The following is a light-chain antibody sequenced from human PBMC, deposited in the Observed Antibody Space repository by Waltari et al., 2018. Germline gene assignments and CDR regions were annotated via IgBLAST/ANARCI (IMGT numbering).Light chain of an antibody. CDR2: EVS. V-gene: IGLV2-8*01. Sequence: QSALTQPPSAYGSPGQSVTISCTGTGSGGSVSRYQQPPGKAPKLLIYEVSKRPSGVPDRFSGSKSGNTASLTVSGLQAEDEGDYYCSSDAVSNNLYDFGSGTKVTVL. J-gene: IGLJ1*01. CDR1: GSGGS. CDR3: SSDAVSNNLYD.